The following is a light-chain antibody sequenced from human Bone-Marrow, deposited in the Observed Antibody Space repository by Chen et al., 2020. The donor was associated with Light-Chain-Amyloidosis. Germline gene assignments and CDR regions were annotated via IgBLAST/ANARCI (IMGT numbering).Light chain of an antibody. J-gene: IGLJ1*01. CDR1: SSDVGGDNH. CDR3: SSYTSTNTLV. V-gene: IGLV2-14*01. CDR2: EVT. Sequence: QSALTQPASVSGSPGQSITISCTGTSSDVGGDNHVSWYQQHPDKAPKLMIYEVTNRPSWVPDRFSGSKSDNTASLTISGLQTEDEADYCCSSYTSTNTLVFGSGTRVTGL.